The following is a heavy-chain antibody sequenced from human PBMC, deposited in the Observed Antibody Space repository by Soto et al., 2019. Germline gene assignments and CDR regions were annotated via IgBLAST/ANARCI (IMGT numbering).Heavy chain of an antibody. D-gene: IGHD3-10*01. V-gene: IGHV4-39*01. CDR2: IYYSGST. CDR1: GGSISSSSYY. CDR3: ARHLYYYGSGILYYFDY. J-gene: IGHJ4*02. Sequence: PSETLSLTCTVSGGSISSSSYYWGWIRQPPGKGLEWIGSIYYSGSTYYNPSLKSRVTISVDTSKNQFSLKLSSVTAADTAVYYCARHLYYYGSGILYYFDYWGQGTLVTVSS.